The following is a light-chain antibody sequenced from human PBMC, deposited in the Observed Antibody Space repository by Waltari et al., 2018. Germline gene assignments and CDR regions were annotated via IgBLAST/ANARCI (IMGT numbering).Light chain of an antibody. CDR2: WAS. J-gene: IGKJ3*01. CDR1: QSVLYSSNNKNY. Sequence: DIVMTQSPDSLAVSLGERATINCKSSQSVLYSSNNKNYLAWYQQKPGQPPKLLIYWASTRESGVADRLSGGGSGTDFTLTISSLQAEDVAVYYCHQYYNIPFTFGPGTKVDIK. CDR3: HQYYNIPFT. V-gene: IGKV4-1*01.